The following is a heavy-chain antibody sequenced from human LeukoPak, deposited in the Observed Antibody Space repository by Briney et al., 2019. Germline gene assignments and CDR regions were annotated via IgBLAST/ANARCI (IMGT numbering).Heavy chain of an antibody. CDR3: ARGEMGPRGYSYGYGY. V-gene: IGHV1-8*01. D-gene: IGHD5-18*01. Sequence: GASVKVSCKASGYTFTSYDINWVRQATGQGLEWMGWMNPNSGNTGYAQKFQGRVTMTRDTSISTAYMELSRLRSDDTAVYYCARGEMGPRGYSYGYGYWGQGTLVTVSS. CDR1: GYTFTSYD. CDR2: MNPNSGNT. J-gene: IGHJ4*02.